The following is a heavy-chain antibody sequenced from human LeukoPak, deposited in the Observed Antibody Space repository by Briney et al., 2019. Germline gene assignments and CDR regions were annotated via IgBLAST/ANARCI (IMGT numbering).Heavy chain of an antibody. D-gene: IGHD3-22*01. J-gene: IGHJ4*02. CDR2: IYSGGST. V-gene: IGHV3-66*01. Sequence: GSLRLSCAASGFTVSSNYMSWVRQAPGKGLEWVSVIYSGGSTYYADSVKGRFTISRDNSKNTLYLQMNSLRAEDTAVYYCARADSSGPPYYFDYWGQGTLVTVSS. CDR1: GFTVSSNY. CDR3: ARADSSGPPYYFDY.